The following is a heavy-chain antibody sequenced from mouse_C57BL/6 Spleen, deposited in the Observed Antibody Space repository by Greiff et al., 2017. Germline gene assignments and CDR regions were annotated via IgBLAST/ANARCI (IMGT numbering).Heavy chain of an antibody. V-gene: IGHV1-72*01. Sequence: VQLQQPGAELVKPGASVKLSCKASGYTFTSYWMHWVKQRPGRGLEWIGRIDPNSGGTKYNEKFKSKATLTVDKPSSTAYMPLSSLTAEDSAVYYCARGITTVVGPFAYWGQGTLVTVSA. CDR3: ARGITTVVGPFAY. D-gene: IGHD1-1*01. J-gene: IGHJ3*01. CDR1: GYTFTSYW. CDR2: IDPNSGGT.